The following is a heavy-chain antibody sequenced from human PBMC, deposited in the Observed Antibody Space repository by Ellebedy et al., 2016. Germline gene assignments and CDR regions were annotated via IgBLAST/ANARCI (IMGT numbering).Heavy chain of an antibody. CDR1: GFRFTTYA. CDR3: EREGLGELSWFDP. J-gene: IGHJ5*02. D-gene: IGHD3-16*02. Sequence: GESLKISCAASGFRFTTYAMHWVRQAPGKGLEWVAVISYVNNKKYYADSVQGRFSISRDNFKNTVYLIMKSLRPDDTAVYHCEREGLGELSWFDPWGQGTLVTVSS. CDR2: ISYVNNKK. V-gene: IGHV3-30*04.